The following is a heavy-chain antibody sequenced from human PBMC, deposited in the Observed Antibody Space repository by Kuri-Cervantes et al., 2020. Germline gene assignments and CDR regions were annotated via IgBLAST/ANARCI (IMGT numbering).Heavy chain of an antibody. Sequence: GGSLRLSCAASGFTFSSYWMSWVRQAPGKGLEWVANIKQDGSEKYYVDSVEGRFTISRDNAKNSLYLQMNSLRAEDTAVYYCARALYGSGSQFDYWGQGTLVTVSS. J-gene: IGHJ4*02. CDR3: ARALYGSGSQFDY. CDR2: IKQDGSEK. CDR1: GFTFSSYW. D-gene: IGHD3-10*01. V-gene: IGHV3-7*03.